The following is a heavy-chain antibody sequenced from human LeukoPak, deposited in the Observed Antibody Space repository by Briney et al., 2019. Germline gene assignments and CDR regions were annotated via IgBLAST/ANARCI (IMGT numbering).Heavy chain of an antibody. J-gene: IGHJ6*03. CDR2: INHSGST. V-gene: IGHV4-34*01. Sequence: PSETLSLTCAVYGGSFSGYYWSWIRQLPGKGLEWIGEINHSGSTNYNPSLKSRVTISVDTSKNQFSLKLSSVTAADTAVYYCARVYSSSSKTHYYYYMDVWGKGTTVTVSS. CDR3: ARVYSSSSKTHYYYYMDV. D-gene: IGHD6-6*01. CDR1: GGSFSGYY.